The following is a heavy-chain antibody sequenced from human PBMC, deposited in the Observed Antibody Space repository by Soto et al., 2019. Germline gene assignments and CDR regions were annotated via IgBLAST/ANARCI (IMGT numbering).Heavy chain of an antibody. J-gene: IGHJ2*01. CDR2: INQDGSEK. CDR1: GFTLSNYW. Sequence: EVQLVESGGGLVQPGGSLRLSCAASGFTLSNYWMAWVRQAPGKGLEWVANINQDGSEKHYVDSAKGRFTISRDNARSSLYLQMTSLSAEDTAVFYWARTNLRETSGYRHFDLWGRGTLVAVSS. CDR3: ARTNLRETSGYRHFDL. V-gene: IGHV3-7*05. D-gene: IGHD3-22*01.